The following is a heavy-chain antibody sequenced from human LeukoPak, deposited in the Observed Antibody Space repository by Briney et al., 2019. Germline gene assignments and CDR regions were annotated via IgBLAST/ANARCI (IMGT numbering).Heavy chain of an antibody. J-gene: IGHJ4*02. CDR3: ARDLFFLPGVLWSGFDY. Sequence: GGSLRLSCAASGFTFSSYWMSWVRQAPGKGLEWVANIKQDGSEKYYVDSVKGRFTISRDNAKNSLYLQMNSLGAEDTAVYYCARDLFFLPGVLWSGFDYWGQGTLVTVSS. CDR2: IKQDGSEK. V-gene: IGHV3-7*01. CDR1: GFTFSSYW. D-gene: IGHD7-27*01.